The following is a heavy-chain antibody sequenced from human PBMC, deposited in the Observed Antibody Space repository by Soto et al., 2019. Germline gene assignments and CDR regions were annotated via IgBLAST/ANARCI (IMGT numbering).Heavy chain of an antibody. D-gene: IGHD3-22*01. J-gene: IGHJ5*02. CDR3: ERDLMVTMIVVVSNNWFDP. V-gene: IGHV1-18*01. Sequence: ASVKVSCKASGYTFTSYGISWVRQAPGQGLEWMGWISAYNGNTNYAQKLQGRVTMTTDTSTSTAYMELRSLRSDDTAVYYCERDLMVTMIVVVSNNWFDPWGPG. CDR2: ISAYNGNT. CDR1: GYTFTSYG.